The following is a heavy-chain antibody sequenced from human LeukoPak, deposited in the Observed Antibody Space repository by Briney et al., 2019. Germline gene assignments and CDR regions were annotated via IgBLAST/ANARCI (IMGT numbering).Heavy chain of an antibody. CDR1: GFTFNSYG. D-gene: IGHD4-17*01. J-gene: IGHJ4*02. V-gene: IGHV3-33*01. CDR2: IWYDGSNK. CDR3: ARARTTRGFDY. Sequence: GRSLRLSCAASGFTFNSYGIHWVRQAPGKGLEWVAFIWYDGSNKYYADSVKGRFTISRDNSKNTLYLQMNSLRAGDTAVYYCARARTTRGFDYWGQGTLVSVSS.